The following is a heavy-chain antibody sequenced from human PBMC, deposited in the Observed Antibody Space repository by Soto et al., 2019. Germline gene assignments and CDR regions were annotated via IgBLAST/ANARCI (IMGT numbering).Heavy chain of an antibody. J-gene: IGHJ6*02. D-gene: IGHD3-3*01. CDR3: ASVNLRFSYGIDV. CDR1: GSTFISSE. V-gene: IGHV3-48*03. Sequence: WGSLRLSCAASGSTFISSEIHFCRHSPGKGLEWVSYISKSGSVIYYADSVKGRFTISRDNAKNLLYLQMNSLRAEDTAVYFCASVNLRFSYGIDVWGQGTTVTVSS. CDR2: ISKSGSVI.